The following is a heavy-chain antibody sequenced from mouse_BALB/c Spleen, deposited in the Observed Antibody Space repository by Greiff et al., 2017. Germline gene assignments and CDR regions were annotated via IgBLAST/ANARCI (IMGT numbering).Heavy chain of an antibody. V-gene: IGHV1S137*01. D-gene: IGHD1-1*01. CDR3: ARQTTVVGDWYFDV. Sequence: VQLQQSGAELVRPGVSVKISCKGSGYTFTDYAMHWVKQSHAKSLEWIGVISTYYGDASYNQKFKGKATMTVDKSSSTAYMELARLTSEDSAIYYGARQTTVVGDWYFDVWGAGTTVTVSS. CDR1: GYTFTDYA. CDR2: ISTYYGDA. J-gene: IGHJ1*01.